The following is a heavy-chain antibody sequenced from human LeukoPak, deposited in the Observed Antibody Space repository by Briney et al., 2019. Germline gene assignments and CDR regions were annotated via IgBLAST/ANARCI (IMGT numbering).Heavy chain of an antibody. J-gene: IGHJ6*03. CDR1: GFTFSDYY. CDR2: ISHSGRTM. Sequence: GGTLRLSCAASGFTFSDYYMSWIRQAPGKGLEGVSYISHSGRTMYYADSVKGRFTNSRDNAKNSLYLQMHSLRAGDTAVYYCARDSIVRGNIGNDMDVWGKGTTVTVSS. V-gene: IGHV3-11*01. D-gene: IGHD2-8*01. CDR3: ARDSIVRGNIGNDMDV.